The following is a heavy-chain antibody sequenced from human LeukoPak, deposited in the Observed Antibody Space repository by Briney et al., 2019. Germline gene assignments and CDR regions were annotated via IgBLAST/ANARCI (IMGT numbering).Heavy chain of an antibody. CDR1: GGSFSGYY. CDR3: TRAIRGVIINYYYYYMDV. D-gene: IGHD3-10*01. CDR2: INHSGST. V-gene: IGHV4-34*01. J-gene: IGHJ6*03. Sequence: SETLSLTCAVYGGSFSGYYWSWIRQPPGKGLEWIGEINHSGSTNYNPSLKSRVTISVDTSNNQFSLKLSSATAADTAVYYCTRAIRGVIINYYYYYMDVWGKGTTVTISS.